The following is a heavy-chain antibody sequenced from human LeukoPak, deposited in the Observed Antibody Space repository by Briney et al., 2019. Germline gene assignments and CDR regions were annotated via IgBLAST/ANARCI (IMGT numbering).Heavy chain of an antibody. V-gene: IGHV3-11*03. CDR2: ISSSSSDT. CDR1: GFAFSDYY. J-gene: IGHJ4*02. D-gene: IGHD6-13*01. Sequence: GGSLRLSCAVSGFAFSDYYMSWIRQAPGKGLEWISFISSSSSDTNYADSVRGRFTISRDNAKNSLYLQMNSLRAEDTAMYYCARTPYTSIWYYFDYWGQGTLVTVSS. CDR3: ARTPYTSIWYYFDY.